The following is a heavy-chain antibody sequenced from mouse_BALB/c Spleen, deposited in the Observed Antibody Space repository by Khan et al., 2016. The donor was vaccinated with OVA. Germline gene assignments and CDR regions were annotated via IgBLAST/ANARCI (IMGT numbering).Heavy chain of an antibody. CDR1: GFNIQDTY. CDR3: RRVFSHLYGCGWFAY. V-gene: IGHV14-3*02. D-gene: IGHD1-1*01. J-gene: IGHJ3*01. Sequence: VQLQQSGAELVKPGASVKLSCTASGFNIQDTYIHWVKQRPEQGLEWIGRIDPANGDTKCDLKFQDKATIKGVPYSITAYLQLSSLTSMDTAVYYCRRVFSHLYGCGWFAYWGQGTLVTVSA. CDR2: IDPANGDT.